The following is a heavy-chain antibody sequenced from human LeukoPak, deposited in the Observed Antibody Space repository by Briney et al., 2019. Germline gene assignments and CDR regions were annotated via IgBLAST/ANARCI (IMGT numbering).Heavy chain of an antibody. Sequence: GSLRLSCAASQLTFSSYALSWVRQPPGMGLEWVSAISGDGDFTSYADSVKGRFTISRDNSKNTLYLQMNSLRGEDTAVYYCTKSASISRYCPDGICYDFDYWGQGTLVTVSS. CDR2: ISGDGDFT. D-gene: IGHD2-8*01. V-gene: IGHV3-23*01. J-gene: IGHJ4*02. CDR3: TKSASISRYCPDGICYDFDY. CDR1: QLTFSSYA.